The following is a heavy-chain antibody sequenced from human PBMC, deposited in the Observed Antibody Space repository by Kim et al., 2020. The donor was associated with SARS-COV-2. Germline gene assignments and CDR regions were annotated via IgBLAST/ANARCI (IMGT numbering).Heavy chain of an antibody. CDR2: ISSSSGKI. CDR1: GFTFISYA. Sequence: GGSLRLSCAASGFTFISYAINWVRQAPGKGLEWVSYISSSSGKIDYADSVKGRFTISRDNAKNSVYLQMNSLRDEDTAVYYCARDRSFGSTLYCYFDYWGQGTLVTVSS. CDR3: ARDRSFGSTLYCYFDY. J-gene: IGHJ4*02. V-gene: IGHV3-48*02. D-gene: IGHD6-13*01.